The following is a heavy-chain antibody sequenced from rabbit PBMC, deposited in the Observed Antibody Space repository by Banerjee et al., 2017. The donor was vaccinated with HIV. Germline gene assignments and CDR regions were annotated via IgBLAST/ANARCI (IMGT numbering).Heavy chain of an antibody. J-gene: IGHJ4*01. CDR3: ARLTYDDYGNPPYFNL. Sequence: QQQLEESGGGLVKPGGTLTLTCKASGFSFSSSYWICWVRQAPGKGLEWIACIYAGSSGTTYYASWAKGRFTISKTSSTTVTLQLTSLTAADTATYFCARLTYDDYGNPPYFNLWGQGTLVTVS. D-gene: IGHD2-1*01. V-gene: IGHV1S45*01. CDR1: GFSFSSSYW. CDR2: IYAGSSGTT.